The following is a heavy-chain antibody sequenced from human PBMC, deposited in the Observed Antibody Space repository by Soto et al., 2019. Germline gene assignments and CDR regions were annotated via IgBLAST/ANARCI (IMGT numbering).Heavy chain of an antibody. D-gene: IGHD6-6*01. CDR2: ISGSGGST. CDR3: AKAPEYDRAHDY. J-gene: IGHJ4*02. Sequence: EVQELDSGKKWVQPGGSLRLSCAPSGFIFSNYAMSWVRQAPGKGLEWVSGISGSGGSTYYADSVKGRFTVSRDNSKNTLYLQMRSLRDDDTAVYYCAKAPEYDRAHDYWGPGTLVTVSS. V-gene: IGHV3-23*01. CDR1: GFIFSNYA.